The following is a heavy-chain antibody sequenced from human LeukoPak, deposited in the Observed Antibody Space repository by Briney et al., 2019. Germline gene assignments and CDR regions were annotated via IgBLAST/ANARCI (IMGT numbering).Heavy chain of an antibody. Sequence: QPGGSLRLSCAASGFTFDDYAMHWVRQSPGKGLQWVSFISWDSRSAYYADSVKGRFTISRDNNKKSVFLQMNSLSAEDTAFYYCAGDSQDCSASTCYFDYWGQGTLVTVSA. D-gene: IGHD2-15*01. CDR3: AGDSQDCSASTCYFDY. CDR1: GFTFDDYA. V-gene: IGHV3-43D*03. CDR2: ISWDSRSA. J-gene: IGHJ4*02.